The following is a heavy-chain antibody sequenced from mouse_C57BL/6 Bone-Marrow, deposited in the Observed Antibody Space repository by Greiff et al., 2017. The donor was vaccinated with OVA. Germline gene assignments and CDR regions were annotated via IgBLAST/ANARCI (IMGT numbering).Heavy chain of an antibody. V-gene: IGHV3-6*01. J-gene: IGHJ1*03. Sequence: DVQLQESGPGLVKPSQSLSLTCSVTGYSITRGYYWNCIRQFPGNKLEWMVYISYDGSNNYNPSLKNRISITRDTSKNQFFLKLNSVTTEDTATYYCAREGLRYWYFDVWGTGTTVTVSS. D-gene: IGHD1-1*01. CDR1: GYSITRGYY. CDR2: ISYDGSN. CDR3: AREGLRYWYFDV.